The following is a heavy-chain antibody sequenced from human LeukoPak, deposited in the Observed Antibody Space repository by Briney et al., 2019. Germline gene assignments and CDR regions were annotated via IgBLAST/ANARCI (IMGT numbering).Heavy chain of an antibody. CDR1: GGSISSGDYY. CDR3: ARGKGYDFWSGLNYFDY. CDR2: IYYSGGT. V-gene: IGHV4-30-4*08. J-gene: IGHJ4*02. Sequence: SQTLSLTCTVSGGSISSGDYYWSWIRQPPGKGLEWIGYIYYSGGTYYNPSLKSRVTISVDTSKNQFSLKLSSVTAADTAVYYCARGKGYDFWSGLNYFDYWGQGTLVTVSS. D-gene: IGHD3-3*01.